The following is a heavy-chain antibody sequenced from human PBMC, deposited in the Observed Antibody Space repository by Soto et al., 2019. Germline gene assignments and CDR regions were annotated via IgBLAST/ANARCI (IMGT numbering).Heavy chain of an antibody. CDR3: ARGDYHDTSGPFSDAFDV. V-gene: IGHV3-23*01. Sequence: GGSLRLSCAASGFTFSSYAMSWVRQAPGKGLEWVSSISGSGSSTYYADSVKGRFTISRDNSKNTLYLQMNSLRAEDTALYYCARGDYHDTSGPFSDAFDVWGQGAMVTVSS. D-gene: IGHD3-22*01. CDR2: ISGSGSST. CDR1: GFTFSSYA. J-gene: IGHJ3*01.